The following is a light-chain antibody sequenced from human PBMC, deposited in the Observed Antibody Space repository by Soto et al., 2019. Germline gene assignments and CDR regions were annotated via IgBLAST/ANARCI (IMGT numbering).Light chain of an antibody. CDR2: GAS. CDR3: QQRSNWPSGT. Sequence: EIVLTQSPGTLSLSPGERATLSCRASQSVSSRSLAWYQQKPGQAPRLLISGASSRAADIPDRFSGSGSGTDFTLTINRLEPEDFAVYYCQQRSNWPSGTFGPGTKVDIK. J-gene: IGKJ3*01. V-gene: IGKV3D-20*02. CDR1: QSVSSRS.